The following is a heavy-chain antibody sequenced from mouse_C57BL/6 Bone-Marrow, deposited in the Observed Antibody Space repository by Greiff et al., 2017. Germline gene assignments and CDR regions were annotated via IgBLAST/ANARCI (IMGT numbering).Heavy chain of an antibody. D-gene: IGHD2-2*01. CDR3: AKDYGYHWYFDV. J-gene: IGHJ1*03. CDR1: GYSITSGYY. Sequence: EVQLQESGPGLVKPSQSLSITCSVTGYSITSGYYWNWIRQFPGNKLEWMGYISYAGSNNYNPSLKNRISITRDTSKNQFFLKLNSVTTEDTATDYCAKDYGYHWYFDVWGKGTTVTVSS. CDR2: ISYAGSN. V-gene: IGHV3-6*01.